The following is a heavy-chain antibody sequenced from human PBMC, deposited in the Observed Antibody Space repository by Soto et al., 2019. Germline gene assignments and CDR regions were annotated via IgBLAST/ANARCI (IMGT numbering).Heavy chain of an antibody. CDR2: IFDSGST. V-gene: IGHV4-59*01. CDR3: ARDAQLSWHRWFDP. Sequence: QVQLQESGPGLLKPSETLSLTCTVSGDSISSYSWSWIRQPPGKGLEWIGYIFDSGSTNYNPSLNSLVTISLDTSKNQFSRKVISVTAADTAVYYCARDAQLSWHRWFDPWGQGTLVTVSS. D-gene: IGHD3-10*01. J-gene: IGHJ5*02. CDR1: GDSISSYS.